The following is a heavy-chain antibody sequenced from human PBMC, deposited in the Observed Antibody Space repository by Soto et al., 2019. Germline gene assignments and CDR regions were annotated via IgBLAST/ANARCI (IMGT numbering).Heavy chain of an antibody. CDR2: IDPSDSYT. CDR1: GYSFTGYW. D-gene: IGHD3-3*01. V-gene: IGHV5-10-1*01. Sequence: GESLKISCNGSGYSFTGYWISWVRQMPGKGLEWMGRIDPSDSYTNYSPSFQGHVTISADKSISTAYLQWSSLKASDTAMYYCARHRITIFGVGYRMDVWGQGTKVTVYS. J-gene: IGHJ6*02. CDR3: ARHRITIFGVGYRMDV.